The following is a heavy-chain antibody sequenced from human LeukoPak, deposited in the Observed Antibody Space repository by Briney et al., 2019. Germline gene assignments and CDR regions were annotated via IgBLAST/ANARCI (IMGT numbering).Heavy chain of an antibody. V-gene: IGHV1-69*04. CDR3: ARAEISYDSSGYPDY. Sequence: SVKVSCKASGGTFSSYAISWVRQAPGQGLEWMGRIIPILGIANYAQKFQGRVTITADKSTSTAYMELSSLRSEDTAVYYCARAEISYDSSGYPDYWGQGTLVTVSS. CDR1: GGTFSSYA. D-gene: IGHD3-22*01. CDR2: IIPILGIA. J-gene: IGHJ4*02.